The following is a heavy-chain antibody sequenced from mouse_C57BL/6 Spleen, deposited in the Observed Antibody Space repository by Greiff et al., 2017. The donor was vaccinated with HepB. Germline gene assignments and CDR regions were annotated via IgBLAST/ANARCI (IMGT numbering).Heavy chain of an antibody. CDR1: GYTFTSYW. CDR2: IYPGSGST. D-gene: IGHD1-1*01. Sequence: QVQLQQPGAELVKPGASVKMSCKASGYTFTSYWITWVKQRPGQGLEWIGEIYPGSGSTNYNEKFKSKATLTVDTSSSTAYMQLSSLTSEDSAVYYCARSTTVVATDSLGHGTTLTVSS. J-gene: IGHJ2*01. CDR3: ARSTTVVATDS. V-gene: IGHV1-55*01.